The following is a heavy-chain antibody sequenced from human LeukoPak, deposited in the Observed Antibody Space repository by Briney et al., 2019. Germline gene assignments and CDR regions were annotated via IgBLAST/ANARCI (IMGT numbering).Heavy chain of an antibody. D-gene: IGHD3-22*01. V-gene: IGHV3-7*01. CDR1: GFTLSGYF. Sequence: GGSLRLSCAASGFTLSGYFMSWVRQAPGEGLEWVASIKGDGSEKYYEDSVKGRFTISRDNAKNSLYLQMNSLRAEDTAVYFCARDRGWRSGGYYLYYFDFWGQGTLVTVSS. J-gene: IGHJ4*02. CDR3: ARDRGWRSGGYYLYYFDF. CDR2: IKGDGSEK.